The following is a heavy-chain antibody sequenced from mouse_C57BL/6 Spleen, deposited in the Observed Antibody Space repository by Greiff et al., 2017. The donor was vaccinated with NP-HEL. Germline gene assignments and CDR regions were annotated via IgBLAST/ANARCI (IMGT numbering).Heavy chain of an antibody. J-gene: IGHJ2*01. CDR3: ARDYYGSSYPFDY. V-gene: IGHV14-2*01. Sequence: EVNVVESGAELVKPGASVKLSCTASGFNIKDYYMHWVKQRTEQGLEWIGRIDPEDGETKYAPKFQGKATITADTSSNTAYLQLSSLTSEDTAVYYCARDYYGSSYPFDYWGQGTTLTVSS. D-gene: IGHD1-1*01. CDR2: IDPEDGET. CDR1: GFNIKDYY.